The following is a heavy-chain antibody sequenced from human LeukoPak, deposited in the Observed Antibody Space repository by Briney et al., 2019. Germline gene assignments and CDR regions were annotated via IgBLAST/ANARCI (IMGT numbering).Heavy chain of an antibody. CDR3: ARVEYSSSPSPARARRYWYFDL. CDR2: IYTSGST. J-gene: IGHJ2*01. D-gene: IGHD6-6*01. CDR1: GGSISSYY. Sequence: SETLSLTCTVSGGSISSYYWSWIRQPAGKGLEWIGRIYTSGSTNYNPSLKSRVTMSVDTSKNQFSLKLSSVTAADTAVYYCARVEYSSSPSPARARRYWYFDLWGRGTLVTVSS. V-gene: IGHV4-4*07.